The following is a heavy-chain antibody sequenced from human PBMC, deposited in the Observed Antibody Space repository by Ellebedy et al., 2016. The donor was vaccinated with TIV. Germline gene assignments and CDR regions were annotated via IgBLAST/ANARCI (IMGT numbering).Heavy chain of an antibody. Sequence: AASVKVSCKASGCTFSSYAISWVRQAPGQGLEWMGWINPNSGGTNYAQKFQGRVTMTRDTSISTAYMELSRLRSDDTAVYYCARWVAGSVYFDYWGQGTLVTVSS. CDR2: INPNSGGT. D-gene: IGHD6-19*01. CDR1: GCTFSSYA. V-gene: IGHV1-2*02. CDR3: ARWVAGSVYFDY. J-gene: IGHJ4*02.